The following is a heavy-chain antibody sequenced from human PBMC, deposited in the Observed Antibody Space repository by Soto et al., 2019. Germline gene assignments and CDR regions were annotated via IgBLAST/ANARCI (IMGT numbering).Heavy chain of an antibody. CDR2: IYWNDDK. CDR1: GFSFSTGGVG. V-gene: IGHV2-5*01. D-gene: IGHD4-17*01. J-gene: IGHJ5*02. Sequence: QITLKESGPTLVKPTQTLTLTCTFSGFSFSTGGVGVGWIRQPPGKALEFLGLIYWNDDKRYSPSLKSRLTITKATSMNQVVLTLTNMDPVDTATYYCAHLPYGDYDTWFDPWSQGTLVTVSS. CDR3: AHLPYGDYDTWFDP.